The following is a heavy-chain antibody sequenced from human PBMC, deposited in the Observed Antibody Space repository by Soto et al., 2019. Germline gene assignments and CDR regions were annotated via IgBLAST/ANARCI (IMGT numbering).Heavy chain of an antibody. Sequence: GESLKISCQSSGYTFSNFWIGWVRQLPGKGLEWMGIIYPGDHETRYSPSFHGKVTISADKSISTAYLQWSSLKASDTAMYYCARHSSSWHRHYYYYGMDVWGQGTTVTVSS. V-gene: IGHV5-51*01. D-gene: IGHD6-13*01. CDR1: GYTFSNFW. J-gene: IGHJ6*02. CDR2: IYPGDHET. CDR3: ARHSSSWHRHYYYYGMDV.